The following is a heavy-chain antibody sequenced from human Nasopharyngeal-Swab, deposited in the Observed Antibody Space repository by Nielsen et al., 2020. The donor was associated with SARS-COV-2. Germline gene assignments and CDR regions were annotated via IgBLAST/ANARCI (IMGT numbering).Heavy chain of an antibody. D-gene: IGHD4-17*01. V-gene: IGHV6-1*01. CDR3: ARARGAYGDYYYYYYTDV. CDR2: TYYRSKWYN. J-gene: IGHJ6*03. CDR1: VDSFSISSAA. Sequence: SQTLSLTRAFSVDSFSISSAAWNWIRQSPSRGLECLGRTYYRSKWYNDYAVSVKSRITINPDTSKNQFSLHLNSVTPEDTAVYYCARARGAYGDYYYYYYTDVWGKGTTVTVSS.